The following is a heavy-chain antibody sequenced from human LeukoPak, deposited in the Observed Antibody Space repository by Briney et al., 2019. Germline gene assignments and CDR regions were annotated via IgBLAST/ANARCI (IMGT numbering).Heavy chain of an antibody. Sequence: GGSLRLSCAASGFTFSSYAMSWVRQAPGKGLEWVSAISGSGGSTYYADSVKGRFTISRDSSKNTLYLQMNSLRADDTAVYYCAKSYYYDTSGDFFDYWGQGTLVTVSS. CDR3: AKSYYYDTSGDFFDY. CDR2: ISGSGGST. D-gene: IGHD3-22*01. CDR1: GFTFSSYA. V-gene: IGHV3-23*01. J-gene: IGHJ4*02.